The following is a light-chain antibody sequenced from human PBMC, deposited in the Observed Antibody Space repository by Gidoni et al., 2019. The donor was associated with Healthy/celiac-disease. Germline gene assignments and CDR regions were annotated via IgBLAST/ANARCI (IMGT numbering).Light chain of an antibody. Sequence: SYELTQPPSVSVSPGQTASITCSGDKLGDKYACWSQQTPGQAPVLVIYQDSQRPSGIPERFSGSNSGNTATLTISGTQAMDEADYYCQAWDSSTSWVFGTGTKVTVL. CDR3: QAWDSSTSWV. J-gene: IGLJ1*01. CDR1: KLGDKY. CDR2: QDS. V-gene: IGLV3-1*01.